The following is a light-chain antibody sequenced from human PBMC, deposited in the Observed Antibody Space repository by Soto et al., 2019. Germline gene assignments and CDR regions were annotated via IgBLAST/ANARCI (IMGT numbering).Light chain of an antibody. V-gene: IGLV2-14*01. CDR3: SSYTSSSTLEV. J-gene: IGLJ1*01. CDR2: DVS. CDR1: SSDVGGYNY. Sequence: QSALTQPASVSGSPGQSITISCTGTSSDVGGYNYDSWYQQHPGKAPKLMIYDVSNRPSGVSNRFSGSKSGNTASLTISGLQAEDEADYYCSSYTSSSTLEVFGTGTQLTVL.